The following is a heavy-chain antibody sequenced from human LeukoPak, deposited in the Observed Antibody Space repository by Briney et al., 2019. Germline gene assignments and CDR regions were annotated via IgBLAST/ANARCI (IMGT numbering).Heavy chain of an antibody. CDR1: GFTFSSYD. J-gene: IGHJ4*02. Sequence: PGGSLRLSCAASGFTFSSYDMNWVRQAPGKALEWVSSIDGSSTYIYYADSVKGRFTISRDNAKNSLYLQMNSLRAEDTAVYYCARDQGDYYDSSGYSDYWGQGTLVTVSS. CDR2: IDGSSTYI. V-gene: IGHV3-21*01. CDR3: ARDQGDYYDSSGYSDY. D-gene: IGHD3-22*01.